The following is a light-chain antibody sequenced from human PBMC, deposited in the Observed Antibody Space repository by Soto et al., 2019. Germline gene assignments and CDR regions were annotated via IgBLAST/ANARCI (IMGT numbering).Light chain of an antibody. CDR1: QRLSASD. Sequence: EIVLTQSPGTLSLSPGQRATLSCRASQRLSASDIAWYQQKPGQGPKFLIYGVSSRATGIPDRFSGSGSGTDFTLTISRLEPEDFAVYHCQQYGSSPLITFGQGTRLEIK. CDR3: QQYGSSPLIT. J-gene: IGKJ5*01. V-gene: IGKV3-20*01. CDR2: GVS.